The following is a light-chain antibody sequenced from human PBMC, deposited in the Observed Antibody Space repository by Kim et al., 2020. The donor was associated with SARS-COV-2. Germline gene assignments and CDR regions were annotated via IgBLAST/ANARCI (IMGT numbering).Light chain of an antibody. Sequence: QSALTQPRSVSGSPGQSVTISCTGTSSDVGGYNYVSWHQQHPGKAPKFMIYDVSKRPSGVPDRFSGSKSGNTASLTISGLQAEDEADYYCCSYAGSNTYVVFGGGTQLTVL. CDR3: CSYAGSNTYVV. CDR2: DVS. J-gene: IGLJ2*01. V-gene: IGLV2-11*01. CDR1: SSDVGGYNY.